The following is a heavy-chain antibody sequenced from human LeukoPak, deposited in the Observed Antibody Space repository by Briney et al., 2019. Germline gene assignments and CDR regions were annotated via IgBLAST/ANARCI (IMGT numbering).Heavy chain of an antibody. CDR3: RREIVLVPAPYDY. CDR2: IYTSGST. V-gene: IGHV4-4*07. CDR1: GGSISSYY. Sequence: SETLSLTCTVSGGSISSYYWSWIRQPAGKGLEWLGRIYTSGSTNYNPSLKRLVTMSVATSRKQFSLKLSLVPAACAAVYCRRREIVLVPAPYDYWDQGPLVTVSS. J-gene: IGHJ4*02. D-gene: IGHD2-2*01.